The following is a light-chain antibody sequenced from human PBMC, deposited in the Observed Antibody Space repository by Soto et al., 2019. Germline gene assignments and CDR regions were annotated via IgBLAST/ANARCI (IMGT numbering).Light chain of an antibody. V-gene: IGKV1-5*01. J-gene: IGKJ1*01. CDR3: LQYDTYPWT. CDR1: QSISSW. Sequence: IQMTQSPSTLSASVGDRVTISCRASQSISSWLAWYQQKPGTAPKLLIYDASSLETGVPSRFSGSRSGTEFTLTINSLQPDDFATYYCLQYDTYPWTFGQGTKVDIK. CDR2: DAS.